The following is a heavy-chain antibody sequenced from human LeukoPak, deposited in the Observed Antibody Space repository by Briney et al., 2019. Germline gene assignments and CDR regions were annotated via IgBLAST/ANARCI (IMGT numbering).Heavy chain of an antibody. CDR3: AKETRYFPITTMIVDY. Sequence: GGSLRLSCAASGFTFSGYGMHWVRQAPGKGLEWVAFIRYDGTNKYYADSVKGRFTISRDNSKNTLYLQMNSLRVEDTALYYCAKETRYFPITTMIVDYWGQGTLVTVSS. J-gene: IGHJ4*02. D-gene: IGHD3-22*01. CDR1: GFTFSGYG. CDR2: IRYDGTNK. V-gene: IGHV3-30*02.